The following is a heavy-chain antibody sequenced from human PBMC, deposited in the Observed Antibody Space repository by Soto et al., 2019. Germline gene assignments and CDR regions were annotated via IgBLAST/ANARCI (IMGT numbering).Heavy chain of an antibody. D-gene: IGHD6-6*01. CDR1: GFTVLLNY. V-gene: IGHV3-53*01. CDR3: ARNADCSYSSSNWFDP. Sequence: SLRLSCAASGFTVLLNYLLWVRQAPGKGLEWVSVIYSGGSTYYADSLKGRFPISRDNSPNTLSLQMNSLRAEDTDVYYCARNADCSYSSSNWFDPWGQGTLVTVSS. CDR2: IYSGGST. J-gene: IGHJ5*02.